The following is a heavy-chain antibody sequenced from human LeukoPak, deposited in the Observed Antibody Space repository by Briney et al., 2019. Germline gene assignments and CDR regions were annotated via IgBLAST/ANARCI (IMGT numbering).Heavy chain of an antibody. V-gene: IGHV4-59*08. D-gene: IGHD2-21*02. J-gene: IGHJ4*02. CDR1: GGSISSDY. CDR2: IHYSGAT. CDR3: ATLRGASTAVFDS. Sequence: SETLSLTCTVSGGSISSDYWSWIRQPPGKRLEWIGYIHYSGATNYYPSLKSRVTISVDTSKNQFSLKLSSVTAADTALYYCATLRGASTAVFDSWGQGTLLTVSS.